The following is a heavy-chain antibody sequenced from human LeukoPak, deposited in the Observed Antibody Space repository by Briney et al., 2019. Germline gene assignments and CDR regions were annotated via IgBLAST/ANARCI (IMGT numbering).Heavy chain of an antibody. Sequence: SETLPLTCTVSGGSIGAYYWSWIRQPPEKGLEWIGYVTYSGTTNYNPSLKSRVAISVDTPKNQFSLKLNSVTAADTAVYYCAKELAAAGFDCWGQGKLVNVSS. CDR3: AKELAAAGFDC. J-gene: IGHJ4*02. CDR1: GGSIGAYY. CDR2: VTYSGTT. V-gene: IGHV4-59*01. D-gene: IGHD6-13*01.